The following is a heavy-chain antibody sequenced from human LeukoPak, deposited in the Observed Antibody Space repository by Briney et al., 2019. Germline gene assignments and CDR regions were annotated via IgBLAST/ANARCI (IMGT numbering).Heavy chain of an antibody. Sequence: ASVKVSCKASGYTFTCYYMHWVRQAPGQGLEWMGWINPNSGGTNYAQKFQGRVTMTRDTSISTAYMELSRLRSDDTAVYYRARGDYYDSSGYSLYAFDIWGQGTMVTVSS. CDR1: GYTFTCYY. CDR3: ARGDYYDSSGYSLYAFDI. V-gene: IGHV1-2*02. CDR2: INPNSGGT. J-gene: IGHJ3*02. D-gene: IGHD3-22*01.